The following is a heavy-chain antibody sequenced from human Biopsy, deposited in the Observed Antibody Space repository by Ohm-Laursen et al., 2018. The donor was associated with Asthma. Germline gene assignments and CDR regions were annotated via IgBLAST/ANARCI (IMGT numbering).Heavy chain of an antibody. CDR2: IYSGGTS. CDR1: GFGVSRDH. V-gene: IGHV3-53*01. CDR3: ARGDSSNWSHYYFDY. J-gene: IGHJ4*02. Sequence: GSLRLSCAASGFGVSRDHMFWVRQAPGKGLEWVSVIYSGGTSHTADSVRGRFTISRDYSKNTLYLQMHSLRAEDTAVYYCARGDSSNWSHYYFDYWGQGTLVTVSS. D-gene: IGHD3-22*01.